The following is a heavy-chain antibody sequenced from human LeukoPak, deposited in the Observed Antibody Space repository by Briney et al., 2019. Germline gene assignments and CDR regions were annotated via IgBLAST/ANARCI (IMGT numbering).Heavy chain of an antibody. CDR2: IYYSGST. Sequence: SETLSLTCTVSGGSISSGGYYWSWIRQHPGKGLEWIGYIYYSGSTYYNPSLKSRVTISVDTSKNQFSLKLSSVTAADTAVYYCARHYYDSSGYYYSSKNYFDSWGQGSLVTVSS. J-gene: IGHJ4*02. CDR3: ARHYYDSSGYYYSSKNYFDS. D-gene: IGHD3-22*01. CDR1: GGSISSGGYY. V-gene: IGHV4-31*03.